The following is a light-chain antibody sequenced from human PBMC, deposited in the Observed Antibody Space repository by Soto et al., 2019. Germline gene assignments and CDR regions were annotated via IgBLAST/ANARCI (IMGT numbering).Light chain of an antibody. V-gene: IGKV3-15*01. CDR3: QQYNSWPLT. CDR1: QSVSSN. CDR2: AAS. J-gene: IGKJ4*01. Sequence: EIVMTQSPATLSVSPGERATLSCRASQSVSSNLAWYQQKPGQAPRLLIYAASTRATGIPARFSGSGSGTEFSLTISSLQSEDFEVYYCQQYNSWPLTFGGGTQVEIK.